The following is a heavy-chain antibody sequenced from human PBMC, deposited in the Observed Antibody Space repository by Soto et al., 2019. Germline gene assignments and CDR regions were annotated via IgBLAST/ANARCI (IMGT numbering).Heavy chain of an antibody. Sequence: EVQLVESGGDLVQPGGSLRLSCAVSGFTVSSNYMSWVRQAPGKGLEWVSIFYTGGSTYYSDSVKGRFTISRDNSKNTLYLQMNSLREEDTAVYYCVSYDFWSGYSDYWGQGTRVTVSS. CDR1: GFTVSSNY. CDR3: VSYDFWSGYSDY. D-gene: IGHD3-3*01. V-gene: IGHV3-66*01. CDR2: FYTGGST. J-gene: IGHJ4*02.